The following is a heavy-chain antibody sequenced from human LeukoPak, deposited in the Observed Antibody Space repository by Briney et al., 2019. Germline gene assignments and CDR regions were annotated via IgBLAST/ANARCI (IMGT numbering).Heavy chain of an antibody. CDR2: ISWNSGSI. CDR3: ARGCGRASCPYYFDL. V-gene: IGHV3-9*01. Sequence: PGRSLRLSCAASGFTFDDYAMHWVRQAPGKGLEWVSGISWNSGSIGYADSVKGRFTISRDNAKNSLYLQMNSLRADDTAMYYCARGCGRASCPYYFDLRGQGTLATVSS. J-gene: IGHJ4*02. CDR1: GFTFDDYA. D-gene: IGHD2-2*01.